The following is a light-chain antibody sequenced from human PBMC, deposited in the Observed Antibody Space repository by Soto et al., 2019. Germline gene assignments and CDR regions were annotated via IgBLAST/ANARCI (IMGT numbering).Light chain of an antibody. Sequence: EIVLTQSPGTLSLSPGERATLSCRASQSVSSSYLAWYQQTPGQAPRLLMYDASSSATVIPSRFSSSGCGTYFTLIISRLEAEDLAVYCRQHYGRSRTFGQGTKVEIK. V-gene: IGKV3-20*01. CDR2: DAS. J-gene: IGKJ1*01. CDR1: QSVSSSY. CDR3: QHYGRSRT.